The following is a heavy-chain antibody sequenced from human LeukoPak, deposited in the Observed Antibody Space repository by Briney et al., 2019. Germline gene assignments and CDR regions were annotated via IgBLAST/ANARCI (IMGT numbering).Heavy chain of an antibody. J-gene: IGHJ6*02. Sequence: GGSLRLSCAASGFTFSSYAMHWVRQAPGKGLEWVAVISYDGSNKYYADSVKGRFTISRDNSKNTLYLQMNSLRAEDTAVYYCARPTYSSSFYYYYGMDVWGQGTTVTVSS. CDR3: ARPTYSSSFYYYYGMDV. CDR2: ISYDGSNK. CDR1: GFTFSSYA. D-gene: IGHD6-13*01. V-gene: IGHV3-30-3*01.